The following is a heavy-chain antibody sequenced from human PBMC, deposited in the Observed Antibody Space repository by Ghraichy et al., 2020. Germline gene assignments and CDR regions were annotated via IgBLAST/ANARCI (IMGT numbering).Heavy chain of an antibody. J-gene: IGHJ4*02. CDR2: SGSTGVP. Sequence: GGSLRLSCAASGFTFVTAAVGWVCQAPGKGLEWVSFSGSTGVPYYAESVRGRFTVSRDNSRNTLYLRMDSLRGDDTAIYYCTRGLSLTTTMVADYYFDYWGQGVQVTVSS. V-gene: IGHV3-23*01. CDR1: GFTFVTAA. CDR3: TRGLSLTTTMVADYYFDY. D-gene: IGHD2-8*01.